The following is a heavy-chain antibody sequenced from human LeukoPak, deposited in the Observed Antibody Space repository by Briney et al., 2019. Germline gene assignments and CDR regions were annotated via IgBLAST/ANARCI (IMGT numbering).Heavy chain of an antibody. J-gene: IGHJ4*02. D-gene: IGHD3-16*01. CDR1: GDSISTSSYY. Sequence: PSETLSLTCTVSGDSISTSSYYWGWIRQPPGKGLEWIGSIFNSGSPYYNPSLKSRVTISVDTSKNQFSLKLSSVTAADTAVYYCARDHEHGGFDYWGQGTLVTVSS. CDR3: ARDHEHGGFDY. V-gene: IGHV4-39*07. CDR2: IFNSGSP.